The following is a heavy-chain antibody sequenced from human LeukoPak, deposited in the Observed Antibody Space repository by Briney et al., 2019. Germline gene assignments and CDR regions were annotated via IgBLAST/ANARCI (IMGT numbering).Heavy chain of an antibody. J-gene: IGHJ4*02. CDR1: GFTFSDYW. CDR2: IKQDGGEK. D-gene: IGHD5-18*01. Sequence: PGGSLRLSCAVSGFTFSDYWMSWVRQAPGKGLEWVADIKQDGGEKHYGDSVEGRFTIYRDNAKNTLYLQMNSLRAEDTAAYYCARAGYTYGTLYFWGQGTLVTVSS. V-gene: IGHV3-7*01. CDR3: ARAGYTYGTLYF.